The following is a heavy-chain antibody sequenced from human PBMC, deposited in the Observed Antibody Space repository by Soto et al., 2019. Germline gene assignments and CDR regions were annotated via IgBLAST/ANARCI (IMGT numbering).Heavy chain of an antibody. J-gene: IGHJ1*01. CDR2: IIPIFGTA. CDR3: AIFYYYGSGHDLFSF. CDR1: GSTNSSYA. Sequence: SAVKPCCKAPGSTNSSYAISWGRQAPGQELEWMGGIIPIFGTANYAQKFQGRVTITADESTSTAYMELSRLRSEDTAVYYCAIFYYYGSGHDLFSFRGQGSLVLGSA. D-gene: IGHD3-22*01. V-gene: IGHV1-69*13.